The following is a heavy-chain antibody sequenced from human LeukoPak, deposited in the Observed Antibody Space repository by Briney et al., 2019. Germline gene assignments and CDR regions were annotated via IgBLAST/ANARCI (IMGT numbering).Heavy chain of an antibody. D-gene: IGHD1-26*01. CDR2: IYHSGST. V-gene: IGHV4-4*02. J-gene: IGHJ3*02. CDR3: ASHRAIVGVTLHI. Sequence: SETLSLTCAVSGGSISSSNWWSWVRQPPGKGLEWIGEIYHSGSTNYNPSLKSRVTISVDKSKNQFSLKLSSVTAADTAIYYCASHRAIVGVTLHIRGQGTMVTVSS. CDR1: GGSISSSNW.